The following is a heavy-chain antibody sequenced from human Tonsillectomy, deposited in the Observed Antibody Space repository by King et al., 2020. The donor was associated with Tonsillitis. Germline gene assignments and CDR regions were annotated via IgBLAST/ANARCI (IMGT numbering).Heavy chain of an antibody. J-gene: IGHJ5*02. CDR1: GFTFSNYW. V-gene: IGHV3-7*05. CDR3: ARYIGVVVGAADWFDP. D-gene: IGHD2-15*01. CDR2: IKQDGREK. Sequence: DVQLVESGGGLVQPGGSLRLSCAASGFTFSNYWMTWVRQAPGKGLEWVATIKQDGREKYYVDSVKGRFTISIDNSKKSLYLQMNSLRAEDTAVYYCARYIGVVVGAADWFDPWGQGTLVTVSS.